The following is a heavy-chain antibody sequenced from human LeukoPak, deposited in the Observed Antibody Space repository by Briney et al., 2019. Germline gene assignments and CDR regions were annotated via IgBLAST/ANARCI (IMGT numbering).Heavy chain of an antibody. CDR3: ARTKVGATGGFDY. CDR2: ICAYNGNT. CDR1: GYTFTGYY. Sequence: ASVKVSCKASGYTFTGYYMHWVRQAPGQGLEWMGWICAYNGNTNYAQKLQGRVTMTADTSTSTAYMELRSLRSDDTAVYYCARTKVGATGGFDYWGQGTLVTVSS. D-gene: IGHD1-26*01. J-gene: IGHJ4*02. V-gene: IGHV1-18*04.